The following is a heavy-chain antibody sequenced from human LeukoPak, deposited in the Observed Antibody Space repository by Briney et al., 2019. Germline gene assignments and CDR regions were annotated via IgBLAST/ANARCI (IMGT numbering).Heavy chain of an antibody. J-gene: IGHJ4*02. CDR2: IYYSGST. Sequence: SETLSLTCTVSGGSISSSSYYWGWIRQPPGKGLEWIGSIYYSGSTYYNPSLKSRVTISVDTSKNQSSLKLSSVTAADTAVYYCARAVRGYCSGGSCHGGYFDYWGQGTLVTVSS. V-gene: IGHV4-39*07. CDR1: GGSISSSSYY. CDR3: ARAVRGYCSGGSCHGGYFDY. D-gene: IGHD2-15*01.